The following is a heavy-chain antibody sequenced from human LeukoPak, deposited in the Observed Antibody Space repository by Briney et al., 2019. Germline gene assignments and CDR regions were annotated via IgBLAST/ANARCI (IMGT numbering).Heavy chain of an antibody. CDR2: ISYDGSNK. CDR1: GFTFSSYA. D-gene: IGHD6-19*01. V-gene: IGHV3-30-3*01. J-gene: IGHJ3*02. Sequence: GRSLRLSCAASGFTFSSYAMHWVRQAPGKGLEWVAVISYDGSNKYYADSVKGRFTISRDNAKNSLYLQMNSLRAEDTAVYYCARDTGIAVEPDAFDIWGQGTMVTVSS. CDR3: ARDTGIAVEPDAFDI.